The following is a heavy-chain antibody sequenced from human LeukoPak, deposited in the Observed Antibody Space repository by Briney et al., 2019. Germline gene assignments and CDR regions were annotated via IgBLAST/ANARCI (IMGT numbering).Heavy chain of an antibody. J-gene: IGHJ4*02. CDR1: GFTFSSYA. V-gene: IGHV3-23*01. Sequence: GGSLRLSCAASGFTFSSYAMSWVRQAPGKGLEWVSAISGSGGSTYYADSVKGRFTISRDNSKNTLHLQMNSLRAEDTAVYYCAKNYYDSSGLFDYWGQGTLVIVSS. CDR3: AKNYYDSSGLFDY. D-gene: IGHD3-22*01. CDR2: ISGSGGST.